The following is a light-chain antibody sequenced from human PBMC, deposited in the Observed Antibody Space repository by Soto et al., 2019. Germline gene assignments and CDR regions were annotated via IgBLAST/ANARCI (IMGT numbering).Light chain of an antibody. V-gene: IGLV2-14*01. J-gene: IGLJ1*01. CDR2: AVT. CDR1: SSDVGGYNY. Sequence: QSVLTQPASGSGSPGQSITISCTGTSSDVGGYNYVSWYQQHPGKAPKLMIYAVTDRPSGVSSRFSGSKSGNTASLTISGLQAEDEADYYCRSYTSSSTLFATGTKVTVL. CDR3: RSYTSSSTL.